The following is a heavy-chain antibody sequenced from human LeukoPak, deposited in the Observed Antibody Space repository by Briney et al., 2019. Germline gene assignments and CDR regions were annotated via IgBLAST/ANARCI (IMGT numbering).Heavy chain of an antibody. Sequence: GGSLRLSCAASGFTFNDYAMHWVRQAPGKGLEWVSSINWNSGSITYADSVKGRFTISRDNAKNSLYLQMDSLRAEDTAFYYCAKDMGVGGIVTSYYYGIDVWGQGTTVTVSS. CDR2: INWNSGSI. V-gene: IGHV3-9*01. J-gene: IGHJ6*02. D-gene: IGHD3-16*02. CDR3: AKDMGVGGIVTSYYYGIDV. CDR1: GFTFNDYA.